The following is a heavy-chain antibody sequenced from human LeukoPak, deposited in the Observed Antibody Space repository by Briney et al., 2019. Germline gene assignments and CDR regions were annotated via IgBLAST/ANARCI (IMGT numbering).Heavy chain of an antibody. Sequence: PSETLSLTCTVSGGSISSYYWSWIRQPPGKGLEWIGYIYYSGSTNYNPSLKSRVTISVDTSKNQFSLKLSSVTAADTAVYYCARVEGGPQYSSGWYPIDYWGQGTLVTVSS. CDR2: IYYSGST. CDR3: ARVEGGPQYSSGWYPIDY. V-gene: IGHV4-59*01. CDR1: GGSISSYY. D-gene: IGHD6-19*01. J-gene: IGHJ4*02.